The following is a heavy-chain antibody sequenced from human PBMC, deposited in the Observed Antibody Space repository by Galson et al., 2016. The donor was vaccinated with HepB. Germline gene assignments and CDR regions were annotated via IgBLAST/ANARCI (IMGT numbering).Heavy chain of an antibody. V-gene: IGHV4-39*01. CDR2: ISFSATT. D-gene: IGHD3-3*01. Sequence: SETLSLTCSVSGDSISISNYYWGWIRQSPEKGLEWIGSISFSATTYYKSSLASRVTISVDTSRNQFSLKLRSVTAADTALYYCARRMGDYDFWSGYFPVIGGFDYWGQGALVTVSS. CDR1: GDSISISNYY. J-gene: IGHJ4*02. CDR3: ARRMGDYDFWSGYFPVIGGFDY.